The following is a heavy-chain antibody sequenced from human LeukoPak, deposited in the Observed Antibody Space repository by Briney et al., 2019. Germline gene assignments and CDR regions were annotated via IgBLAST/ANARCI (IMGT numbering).Heavy chain of an antibody. D-gene: IGHD1-1*01. Sequence: SETLSLTCAVYGGSFRGYYWSWIRQPPGKGLEWIGEINHGGSTNYNPPLKGRVTIPVDTPKNQFSLQLSSVTAADTAVYYCAREGDPELSDGLMEDWFDPWGQGTLVTVSS. J-gene: IGHJ5*02. CDR2: INHGGST. CDR1: GGSFRGYY. V-gene: IGHV4-34*01. CDR3: AREGDPELSDGLMEDWFDP.